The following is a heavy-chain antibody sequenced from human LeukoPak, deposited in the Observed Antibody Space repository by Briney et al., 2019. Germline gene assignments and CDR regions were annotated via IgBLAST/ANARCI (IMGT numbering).Heavy chain of an antibody. J-gene: IGHJ4*02. D-gene: IGHD6-19*01. V-gene: IGHV3-30*04. CDR3: ASSPIAVALPSY. CDR1: GFTFSRYA. CDR2: ISYDESSK. Sequence: PGGSLRLSCAASGFTFSRYAMHWVRQAPGKGLEWVAVISYDESSKFYADSVKGRFTISRDNAKKSLYLQMNSLRDEDTGVYYCASSPIAVALPSYWGQGTLVTVSS.